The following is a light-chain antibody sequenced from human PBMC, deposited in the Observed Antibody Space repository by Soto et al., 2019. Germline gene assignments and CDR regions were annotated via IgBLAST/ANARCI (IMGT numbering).Light chain of an antibody. Sequence: QSVLTQPPSVSGAPGQRVTISCTGSSSNIGAGYDVHWYQQLPGTAPKVLIYGNSNRPSGVPDRFSGAKSGTSASLAITGLQAEDDADYYCQSYDTSLSGSVFGGGTQLTVL. J-gene: IGLJ3*02. CDR1: SSNIGAGYD. V-gene: IGLV1-40*01. CDR3: QSYDTSLSGSV. CDR2: GNS.